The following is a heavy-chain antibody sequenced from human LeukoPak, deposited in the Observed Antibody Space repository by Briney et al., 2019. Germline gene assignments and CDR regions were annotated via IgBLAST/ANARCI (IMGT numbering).Heavy chain of an antibody. CDR2: IWYDGSNK. CDR1: GFNFSSYG. J-gene: IGHJ4*02. V-gene: IGHV3-33*01. Sequence: PGGSLRLSCAASGFNFSSYGMHWVRKAPGKGLEWVAVIWYDGSNKYYADSVKGRFTISRDNSKNTLYLQMNSLRAEDTAVYYCARDLPPAMDWGQGTLVTVSS. D-gene: IGHD2-8*01. CDR3: ARDLPPAMD.